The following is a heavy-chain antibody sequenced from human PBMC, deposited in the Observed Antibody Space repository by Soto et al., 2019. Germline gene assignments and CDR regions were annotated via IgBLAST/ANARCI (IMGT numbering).Heavy chain of an antibody. Sequence: EVQLLESGGGLVQPGGSLRLSCAASGFTFSSYAMSWVRQAPGKGLEWVSAISGSGGSTYYADSVKGRFTISRHNSKKTLHLQMNSLRAEDTAVYYCAKDITWTARGDYFDYWGQGNLVNVSS. V-gene: IGHV3-23*01. CDR3: AKDITWTARGDYFDY. D-gene: IGHD3-16*01. J-gene: IGHJ4*02. CDR1: GFTFSSYA. CDR2: ISGSGGST.